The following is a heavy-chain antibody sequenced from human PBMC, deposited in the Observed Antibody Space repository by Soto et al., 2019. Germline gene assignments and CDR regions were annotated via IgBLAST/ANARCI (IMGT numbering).Heavy chain of an antibody. V-gene: IGHV1-3*01. CDR2: ITAGTATT. Sequence: QVRLVQSGAEVQKPGASVKVSCKASGYTFINHAIHWVRQAPGQRLEWMGWITAGTATTKYSQKFQGRVAFTRDTSANTVYMELSSLKSEDTALYYCARDVGVASRYYYYYGMDVWGQGTTVTVSS. CDR1: GYTFINHA. CDR3: ARDVGVASRYYYYYGMDV. J-gene: IGHJ6*02. D-gene: IGHD6-6*01.